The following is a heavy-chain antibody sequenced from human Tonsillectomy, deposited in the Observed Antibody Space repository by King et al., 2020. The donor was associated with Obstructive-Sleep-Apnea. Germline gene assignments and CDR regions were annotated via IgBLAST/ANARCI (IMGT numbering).Heavy chain of an antibody. J-gene: IGHJ5*02. D-gene: IGHD3-10*01. V-gene: IGHV5-10-1*03. CDR1: GYSFTSYW. Sequence: VQLVESGAEVKKPGESLRISCNGSGYSFTSYWISWVRQMPGKGLEWMGRIDPSDSYTNYSPSFQGHVSISADKSISTAYLQWSSLKASDTAMYYCAGRITYGSGSYYTAWFDPWGQGTLVTVSS. CDR2: IDPSDSYT. CDR3: AGRITYGSGSYYTAWFDP.